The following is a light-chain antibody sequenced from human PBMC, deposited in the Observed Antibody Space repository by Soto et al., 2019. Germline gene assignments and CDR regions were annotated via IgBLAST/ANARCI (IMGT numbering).Light chain of an antibody. J-gene: IGLJ2*01. CDR1: KLGDRY. Sequence: SYELTQPPSVSVSPGQTASITCSGDKLGDRYASWYQQKPGQSPVLVIYQDNKRPSGIPERFSGSNSGNTATLTISGTQAMDEADYYCQAWDSSTVIFGGGTKLTVL. V-gene: IGLV3-1*01. CDR2: QDN. CDR3: QAWDSSTVI.